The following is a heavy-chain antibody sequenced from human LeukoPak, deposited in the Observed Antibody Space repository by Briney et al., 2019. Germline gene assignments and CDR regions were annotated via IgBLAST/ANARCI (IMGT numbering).Heavy chain of an antibody. CDR2: IIPIFGTA. V-gene: IGHV1-69*05. J-gene: IGHJ4*02. CDR1: GGTFSRYA. Sequence: SVNVSCKASGGTFSRYAISWVRQAPGQGREWMGRIIPIFGTANYAQKFQSRVTITTDESTSTAYMELSSLRSEDTAVYYCTRVEMVRSYYDSSGYYYVKFYWGEGTLVTVSS. D-gene: IGHD3-22*01. CDR3: TRVEMVRSYYDSSGYYYVKFY.